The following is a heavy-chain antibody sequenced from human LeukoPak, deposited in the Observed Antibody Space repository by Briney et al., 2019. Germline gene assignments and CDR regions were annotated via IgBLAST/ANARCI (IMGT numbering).Heavy chain of an antibody. Sequence: GQSLKISCRDSGFSFSSYWIGWVRQMPGKGLEWMGIIYPGDSDTRYSPSFQGQVTISVDKSINTAYLQWSSLKASDTAMYYCARHGGAAAPGNYWGQGTLVTVSS. CDR1: GFSFSSYW. CDR2: IYPGDSDT. CDR3: ARHGGAAAPGNY. D-gene: IGHD6-13*01. J-gene: IGHJ4*02. V-gene: IGHV5-51*01.